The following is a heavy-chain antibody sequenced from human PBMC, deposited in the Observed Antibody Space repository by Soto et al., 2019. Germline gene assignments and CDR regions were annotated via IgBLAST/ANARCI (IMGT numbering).Heavy chain of an antibody. Sequence: GGSLRLSCAASGFTFSSYSMNWVRQAPGKGLEWVSYISSSSSTIYYADSVKGRFTISRDNAKNSLYLQMNSLRAEDTAVYYCVRSAQDGYDFWSGYYSFDYWGQGTLVTVSS. CDR1: GFTFSSYS. CDR3: VRSAQDGYDFWSGYYSFDY. J-gene: IGHJ4*02. V-gene: IGHV3-48*01. D-gene: IGHD3-3*01. CDR2: ISSSSSTI.